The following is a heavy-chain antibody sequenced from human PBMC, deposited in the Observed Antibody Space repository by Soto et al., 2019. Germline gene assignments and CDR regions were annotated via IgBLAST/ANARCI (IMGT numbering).Heavy chain of an antibody. V-gene: IGHV4-34*01. J-gene: IGHJ4*02. CDR1: GGSFSDYY. D-gene: IGHD6-19*01. Sequence: QVQLQQWGAGLLKPSETLSLTCAVYGGSFSDYYWNWIRQPPGKGLEWIGEINHRGNTIRNPSLESRVTISVDTSKKQFSLNLKSVSAADTAVYYCARGVENSSAWPLDYWGQGKLVTVS. CDR2: INHRGNT. CDR3: ARGVENSSAWPLDY.